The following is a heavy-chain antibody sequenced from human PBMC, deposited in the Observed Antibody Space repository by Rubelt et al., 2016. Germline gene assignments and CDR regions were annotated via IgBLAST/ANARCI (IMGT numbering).Heavy chain of an antibody. Sequence: QVQLQESGPGLVKPSETLSLTCTVSGGSISSSSYWWGWIRQSPGKGLEWIAYIHYSGSTKYDPSLKSRVTMSVDTSKNQFSLKLSSVTAADTAVYYCARLGYQTYWYFDLWGRGTLVTVSS. J-gene: IGHJ2*01. CDR3: ARLGYQTYWYFDL. CDR2: IHYSGST. D-gene: IGHD5-12*01. V-gene: IGHV4-61*05. CDR1: GGSISSSSYW.